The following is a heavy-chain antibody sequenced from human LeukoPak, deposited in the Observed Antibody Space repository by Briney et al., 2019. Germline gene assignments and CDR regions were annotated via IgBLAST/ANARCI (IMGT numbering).Heavy chain of an antibody. J-gene: IGHJ4*02. CDR3: TRGMLRQPPDY. CDR2: IKQDGSEK. CDR1: GFTFSSYW. D-gene: IGHD3-10*02. Sequence: GGSLRLSCAASGFTFSSYWMSWVRQAPGKGLEWVANIKQDGSEKYYVDSVKGRFTISRDNAKNSLYLQMNSLRVEDTANYCTRGMLRQPPDYWGQGMLVTVSS. V-gene: IGHV3-7*01.